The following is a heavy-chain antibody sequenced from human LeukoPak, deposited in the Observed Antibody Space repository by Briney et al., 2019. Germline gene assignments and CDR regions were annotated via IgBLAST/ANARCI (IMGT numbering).Heavy chain of an antibody. D-gene: IGHD3-3*01. CDR1: GGSISSSSYY. CDR3: ARHCLAGDFWSGFRTGNWFDP. V-gene: IGHV4-39*01. Sequence: SETLSLTCTVSGGSISSSSYYWGWIRQPPGKGLEWIGSIYYSGSTYYNPSLKSRVTISVDTSKNQFSLKLSSVTAADTAVYYCARHCLAGDFWSGFRTGNWFDPWGQGTLVTVSS. CDR2: IYYSGST. J-gene: IGHJ5*02.